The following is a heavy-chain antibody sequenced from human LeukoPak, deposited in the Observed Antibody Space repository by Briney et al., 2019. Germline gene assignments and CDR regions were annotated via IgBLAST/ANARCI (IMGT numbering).Heavy chain of an antibody. J-gene: IGHJ4*02. CDR2: INLNSGGT. V-gene: IGHV1-2*06. CDR1: GYTFTGYY. CDR3: ARADYYGSGSYNY. Sequence: ASVKVSCKASGYTFTGYYMHWVRQAPGQGLEWMGRINLNSGGTNYAQKFQGRVTMTRDTSISTAYMELSRLRSDDTAVYYCARADYYGSGSYNYWGQGTLATVSS. D-gene: IGHD3-10*01.